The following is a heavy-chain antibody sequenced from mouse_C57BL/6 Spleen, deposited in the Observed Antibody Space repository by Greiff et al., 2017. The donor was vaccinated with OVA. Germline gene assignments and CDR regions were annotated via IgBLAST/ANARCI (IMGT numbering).Heavy chain of an antibody. V-gene: IGHV3-6*01. CDR1: GYSITSGYY. CDR3: ALGDDFDY. D-gene: IGHD3-3*01. J-gene: IGHJ2*01. CDR2: ISYDGSN. Sequence: EVQLQESGPGLVKPSQSLSLTCSVTGYSITSGYYWNWIRQFPGNKLEWMGYISYDGSNNYNPSLKNRISITRDTSKNQFFLKLNSVTTEDTATYYCALGDDFDYWGQGTTLTVSS.